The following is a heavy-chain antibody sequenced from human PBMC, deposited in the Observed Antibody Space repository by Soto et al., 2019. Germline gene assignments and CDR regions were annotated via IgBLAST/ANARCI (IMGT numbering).Heavy chain of an antibody. CDR2: IYYSGST. J-gene: IGHJ4*02. D-gene: IGHD3-10*01. CDR3: ARAPRGNYGYPSYFDY. V-gene: IGHV4-59*01. Sequence: QVQLQESGPGLVKPSETLSLTCTVSGGSISSYYWSWIRQPPGKGLEWIGYIYYSGSTNYKPSLKRRVTISVDTSKNQFSLKLSSVTAADTAVYYCARAPRGNYGYPSYFDYWGQGTLVTVSS. CDR1: GGSISSYY.